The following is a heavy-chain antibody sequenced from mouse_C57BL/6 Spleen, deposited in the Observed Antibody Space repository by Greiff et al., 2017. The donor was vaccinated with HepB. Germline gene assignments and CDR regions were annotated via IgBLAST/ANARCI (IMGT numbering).Heavy chain of an antibody. CDR1: GYAFTNYL. V-gene: IGHV1-54*01. CDR2: INPGSGGT. CDR3: ARERYDGYYRWYFDV. J-gene: IGHJ1*03. D-gene: IGHD2-3*01. Sequence: QVQLQQSGAELVRPGTSVKVSCKASGYAFTNYLIEWVKQRPGQGLEWIGVINPGSGGTNYNEQFKGKATLTADKSSSTAYMQLSSLTSEDSAVYFCARERYDGYYRWYFDVWGTGTTVTVSS.